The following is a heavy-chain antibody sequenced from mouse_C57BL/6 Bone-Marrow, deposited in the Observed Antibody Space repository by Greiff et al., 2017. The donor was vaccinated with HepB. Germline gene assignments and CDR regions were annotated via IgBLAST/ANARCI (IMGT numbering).Heavy chain of an antibody. V-gene: IGHV1-54*01. CDR2: INPGSGGT. D-gene: IGHD1-1*01. CDR1: GYAFTNYL. J-gene: IGHJ4*01. Sequence: VHLVESGAELVRPGTSVKVSCKASGYAFTNYLIEWVKQRPGQGLEWIGVINPGSGGTNYNEKFKGKATLTADKSSSTAYMQLSSLTSEDSAVYFCAREITTVVEPPYCYAMDYWGQGTSVTVSS. CDR3: AREITTVVEPPYCYAMDY.